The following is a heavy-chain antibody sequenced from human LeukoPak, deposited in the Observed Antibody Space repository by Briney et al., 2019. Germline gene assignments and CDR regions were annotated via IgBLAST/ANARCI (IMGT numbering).Heavy chain of an antibody. CDR3: AKVGRGGPTGTDSYFDY. V-gene: IGHV3-33*06. CDR1: GFTFSSYG. CDR2: IWYDGSNK. D-gene: IGHD1-1*01. Sequence: GGSLRLSCAASGFTFSSYGMHWVRQAPGKGLEWVAVIWYDGSNKYYADSVKGRFTTSRDNSKNTLYLQMNSLRAEDTAVYYCAKVGRGGPTGTDSYFDYWGQGTLVTVSS. J-gene: IGHJ4*02.